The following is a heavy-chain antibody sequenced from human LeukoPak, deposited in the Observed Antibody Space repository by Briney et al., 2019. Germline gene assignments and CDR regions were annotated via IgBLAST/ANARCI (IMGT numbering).Heavy chain of an antibody. D-gene: IGHD6-13*01. CDR1: GFTFSSYA. J-gene: IGHJ6*03. CDR3: AKRFARRAAAAGQPYYYMDV. CDR2: ISGSGGST. Sequence: GGSLRLSCAASGFTFSSYAMSWVRQAPGKGLEWVSAISGSGGSTYYADSVKGRFTTSRDNSKNTLYLQMNSLRAEDTAVYYCAKRFARRAAAAGQPYYYMDVWGKGTTVTVSS. V-gene: IGHV3-23*01.